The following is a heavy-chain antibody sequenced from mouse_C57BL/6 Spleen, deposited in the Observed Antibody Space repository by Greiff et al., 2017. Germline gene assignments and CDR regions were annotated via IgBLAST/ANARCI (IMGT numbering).Heavy chain of an antibody. D-gene: IGHD1-1*01. J-gene: IGHJ1*03. CDR3: ARSSLLLRPYFDV. CDR2: ISSGGSYT. CDR1: GFTFSSYG. V-gene: IGHV5-6*01. Sequence: EVKLVESGGDLVKPGGSLKLSCAASGFTFSSYGMSWVRQTPDKRLEWVATISSGGSYTYYPDSVKGRVTISRANAKNTLYLQMSSLKSEDTDMYYCARSSLLLRPYFDVWGTGTTVTVSA.